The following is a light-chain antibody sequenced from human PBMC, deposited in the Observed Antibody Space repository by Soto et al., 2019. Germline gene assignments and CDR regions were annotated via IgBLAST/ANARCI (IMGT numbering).Light chain of an antibody. V-gene: IGKV1-5*03. J-gene: IGKJ4*01. CDR1: QSVSTW. Sequence: DIQMTQSPSILSASVGDRVTITCRASQSVSTWVAWYQQKPGKAPKLLIFKASILQGGVPSRFSGGGSGAEFTITISSLQTDDFATYYCQQYGSYSSLTFGGGTKVEIK. CDR3: QQYGSYSSLT. CDR2: KAS.